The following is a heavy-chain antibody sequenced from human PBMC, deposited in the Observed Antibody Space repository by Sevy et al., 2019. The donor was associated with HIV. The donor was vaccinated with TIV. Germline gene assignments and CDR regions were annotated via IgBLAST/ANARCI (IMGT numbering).Heavy chain of an antibody. CDR3: ARPQDYYGSGAFDI. Sequence: GGSLRLSCAASGFTFSSYWMSWVRQAPGKGLEWVANIKQDGSEKYYVDSVKGRFTISRDNAKNSLYLQMNSLRAEDTVVYYCARPQDYYGSGAFDIWGQGTMVTVSS. CDR1: GFTFSSYW. V-gene: IGHV3-7*03. J-gene: IGHJ3*02. D-gene: IGHD3-10*01. CDR2: IKQDGSEK.